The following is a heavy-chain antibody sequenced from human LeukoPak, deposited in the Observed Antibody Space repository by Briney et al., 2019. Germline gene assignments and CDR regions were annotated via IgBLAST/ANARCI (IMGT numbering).Heavy chain of an antibody. D-gene: IGHD6-6*01. CDR2: INHSGST. V-gene: IGHV4-34*01. CDR3: ARALPSSSDPFDY. Sequence: SETLSLTCAVYGGSSSGYYWSWIRQPPGQGPEWMGEINHSGSTNYNPSLQSRGTISVDPSKNQFSLKLSSVTAADTAVYYCARALPSSSDPFDYWGQGTLVTVSS. CDR1: GGSSSGYY. J-gene: IGHJ4*02.